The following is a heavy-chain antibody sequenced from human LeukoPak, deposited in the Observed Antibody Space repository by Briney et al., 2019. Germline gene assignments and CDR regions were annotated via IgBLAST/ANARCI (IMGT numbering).Heavy chain of an antibody. CDR2: IIPIFGIA. D-gene: IGHD2-2*01. J-gene: IGHJ6*04. CDR3: ARGPTECSSTSCYEKSGGYYYYYGMDV. CDR1: GGTFSSYA. V-gene: IGHV1-69*04. Sequence: SVKVSCKASGGTFSSYAISWVRQAPGQGLEWMGRIIPIFGIANYAQKFQGRVTITADKSTSTAYMELSSLRSEDTAVYYCARGPTECSSTSCYEKSGGYYYYYGMDVWGKGTTVTVSS.